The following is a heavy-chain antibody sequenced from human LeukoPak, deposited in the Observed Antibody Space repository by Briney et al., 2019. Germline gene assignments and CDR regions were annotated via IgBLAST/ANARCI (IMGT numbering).Heavy chain of an antibody. Sequence: GESLKISCEGSGNSFTTYYIAWVRQMPGKGLEWMGIIYPGDSDIRYSPPFQGQVTISADKSISTAYLQWNSLKASDTAMYYCVRAAFCSGGSCYWFDPWGQGTLVTVSS. V-gene: IGHV5-51*01. J-gene: IGHJ5*02. CDR2: IYPGDSDI. CDR1: GNSFTTYY. D-gene: IGHD2-15*01. CDR3: VRAAFCSGGSCYWFDP.